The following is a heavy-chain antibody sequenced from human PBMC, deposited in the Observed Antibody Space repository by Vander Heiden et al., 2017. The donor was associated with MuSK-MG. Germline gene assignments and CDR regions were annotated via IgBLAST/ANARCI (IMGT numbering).Heavy chain of an antibody. Sequence: EVQLVESGGGLVQPGGSLRLSCAASAFTFSSYCMSWVRQAPGQGLEWVANIKQDGSEKYYVDSVKGRFTISRDNAKNSLYLQMNSLRAEDTAVYYCARESPYYDILTGYSYYFDYWGQGTLVTVSS. D-gene: IGHD3-9*01. CDR3: ARESPYYDILTGYSYYFDY. J-gene: IGHJ4*02. CDR2: IKQDGSEK. V-gene: IGHV3-7*04. CDR1: AFTFSSYC.